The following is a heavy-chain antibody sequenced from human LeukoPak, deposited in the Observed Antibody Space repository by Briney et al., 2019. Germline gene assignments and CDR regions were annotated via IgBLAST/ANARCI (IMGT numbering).Heavy chain of an antibody. CDR3: ARDYYDILTGYSTLD. Sequence: PSETLSLTCTVSGGSISSSSYYWGWIRQPPGKGLEWIGSIYYSGSTYYNPSLKSRVTISVDTSKNQFSLKLSSVTAADTAVYYCARDYYDILTGYSTLDWGQGTLVTVSS. CDR2: IYYSGST. J-gene: IGHJ4*02. D-gene: IGHD3-9*01. V-gene: IGHV4-39*07. CDR1: GGSISSSSYY.